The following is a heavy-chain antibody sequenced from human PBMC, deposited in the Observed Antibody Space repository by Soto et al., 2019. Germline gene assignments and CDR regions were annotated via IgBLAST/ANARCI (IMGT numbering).Heavy chain of an antibody. J-gene: IGHJ4*02. D-gene: IGHD3-10*01. CDR2: ISSSSSTK. CDR1: GFPLGAYS. V-gene: IGHV3-48*01. Sequence: EVQLVESGGGLVQPGGSRELPCEAPGFPLGAYSRNWVRQAPGKGLGWVSYISSSSSTKYYADYVKGRFTISRDNAKNSLYLQMNSLRAEDTAVYYCARAGGWELPPGWGQGTLVTVSS. CDR3: ARAGGWELPPG.